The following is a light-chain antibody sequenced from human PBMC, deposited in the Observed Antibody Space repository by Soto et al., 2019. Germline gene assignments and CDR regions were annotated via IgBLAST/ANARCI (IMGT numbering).Light chain of an antibody. J-gene: IGKJ1*01. Sequence: EIVLTQSPGTLSLSPGERATLSCRASQSVDSRFLAWYQQKPGQAPRLLMYGVSIRATGIPDRFSGSGSGTDFTLSIRRLEPEDFAVYYCQQYDSSRTFGQGTKVEMK. CDR3: QQYDSSRT. V-gene: IGKV3-20*01. CDR2: GVS. CDR1: QSVDSRF.